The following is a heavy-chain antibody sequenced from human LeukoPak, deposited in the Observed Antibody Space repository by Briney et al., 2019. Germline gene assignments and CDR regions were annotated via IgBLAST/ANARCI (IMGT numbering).Heavy chain of an antibody. J-gene: IGHJ4*02. V-gene: IGHV3-74*01. CDR2: IKTDGSGT. CDR1: GFTFSSYW. CDR3: ARGSLSSNDY. Sequence: GGSLRLSCAASGFTFSSYWMHWVRQAPGKGLVWVSRIKTDGSGTYHADSVKGRFTISRDNAKNTLYLQMHSLRAEDTAVYYCARGSLSSNDYWGQGVLVTVSS. D-gene: IGHD3-10*01.